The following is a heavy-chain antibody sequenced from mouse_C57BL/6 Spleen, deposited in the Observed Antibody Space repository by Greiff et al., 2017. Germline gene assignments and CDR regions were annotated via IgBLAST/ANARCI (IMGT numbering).Heavy chain of an antibody. Sequence: QVQLKESGPELVKPGASVKISCKASGYSFTSYYIHWVKQRPGQGLEWIGWIYPGSGNTKYNEKFKGKATLTADTSSSTAYMQLSSLTSEDSAVYYCARRDDPYYFDYWGQGTTLTVSS. CDR1: GYSFTSYY. J-gene: IGHJ2*01. CDR3: ARRDDPYYFDY. V-gene: IGHV1-66*01. CDR2: IYPGSGNT.